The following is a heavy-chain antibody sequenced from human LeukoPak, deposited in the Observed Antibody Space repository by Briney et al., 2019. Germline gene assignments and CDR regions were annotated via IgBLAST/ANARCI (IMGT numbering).Heavy chain of an antibody. J-gene: IGHJ4*02. CDR1: GGTFSSYA. Sequence: SVKVSCKASGGTFSSYAISWVRQAPGQGLEWMGGIIPIFGTANYAQKLQGRVTMTTDTSTSTAYMELRSLRSDDTAVYYCAREGDWEDYYDSSGYPTQIDYWGQGTLVTVSS. CDR3: AREGDWEDYYDSSGYPTQIDY. D-gene: IGHD3-22*01. CDR2: IIPIFGTA. V-gene: IGHV1-69*05.